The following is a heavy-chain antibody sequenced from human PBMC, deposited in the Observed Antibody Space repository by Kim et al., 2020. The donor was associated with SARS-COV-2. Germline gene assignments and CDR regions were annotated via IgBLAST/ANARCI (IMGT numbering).Heavy chain of an antibody. CDR3: TRVPGTTLSFWYTFD. CDR1: GFTFSGSA. D-gene: IGHD1-1*01. V-gene: IGHV3-73*01. CDR2: IRSKANSYAT. J-gene: IGHJ3*02. Sequence: GGSLRLSCAASGFTFSGSAMHWVRQASGKGLEWVGRIRSKANSYATTYAASGKGRFTISRDDSKTTAYLQRNSLKTEDTSVYYCTRVPGTTLSFWYTFD.